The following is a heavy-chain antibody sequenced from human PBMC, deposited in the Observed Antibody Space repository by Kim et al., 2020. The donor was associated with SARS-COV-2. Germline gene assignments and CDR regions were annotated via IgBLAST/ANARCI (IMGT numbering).Heavy chain of an antibody. D-gene: IGHD2-8*01. CDR2: IIPIFGTA. V-gene: IGHV1-69*13. CDR3: ARDLMAAAHYEYYYGMDV. J-gene: IGHJ6*02. Sequence: SVKVSCKASGGTFSSYAISWVRQAPGQGLEWMGGIIPIFGTANYAQKFQGRVTITADESTSTAYMELSSLRSEDTAVYYCARDLMAAAHYEYYYGMDVWGQGTTVTVSS. CDR1: GGTFSSYA.